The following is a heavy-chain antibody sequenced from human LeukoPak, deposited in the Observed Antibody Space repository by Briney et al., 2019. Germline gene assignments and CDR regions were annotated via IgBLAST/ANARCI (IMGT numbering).Heavy chain of an antibody. CDR2: IYYSGST. V-gene: IGHV4-30-4*01. CDR1: GGSISSGDYY. CDR3: AREGYYYDSSDYNYWYFDL. J-gene: IGHJ2*01. D-gene: IGHD3-22*01. Sequence: SQTLSLTCTVSGGSISSGDYYWSWIRQPPGKGLEWIGYIYYSGSTYYNPSLKSRVTISVDTSKNQFSLKLSSVTAADTAVYYCAREGYYYDSSDYNYWYFDLWGRGTLVTVSS.